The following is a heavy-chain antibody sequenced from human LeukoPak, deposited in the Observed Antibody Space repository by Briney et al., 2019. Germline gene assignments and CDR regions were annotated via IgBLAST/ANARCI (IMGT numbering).Heavy chain of an antibody. D-gene: IGHD6-19*01. Sequence: SETLSLTCAVSGASISSNWWSWVRQLPGKGLEWIGEIYHSGTTNSNPSLKSRVTISVDKSKNQFSLKLSSVTAADTAVYYCARHIAVAGLRGFDYWGQGTLVTVSS. CDR1: GASISSNW. CDR2: IYHSGTT. V-gene: IGHV4-4*02. CDR3: ARHIAVAGLRGFDY. J-gene: IGHJ4*02.